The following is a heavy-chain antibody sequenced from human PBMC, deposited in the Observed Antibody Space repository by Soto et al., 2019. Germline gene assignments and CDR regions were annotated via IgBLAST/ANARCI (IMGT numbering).Heavy chain of an antibody. D-gene: IGHD3-22*01. J-gene: IGHJ5*02. CDR1: VYSFTSYW. V-gene: IGHV5-51*01. CDR2: IYPGDSDT. Sequence: GESLKISCKGSVYSFTSYWIGWVRQMPGKGLEWMGIIYPGDSDTRYSPSFQGQVTISADKSISTAYLQWSSLQASDTAMYYWARISGESYYYDSSGYYSNWFEPWGQGTLVTLSS. CDR3: ARISGESYYYDSSGYYSNWFEP.